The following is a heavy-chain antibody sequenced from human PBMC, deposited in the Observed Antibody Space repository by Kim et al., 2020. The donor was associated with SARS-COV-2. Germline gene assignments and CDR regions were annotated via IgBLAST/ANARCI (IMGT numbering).Heavy chain of an antibody. CDR3: AKDNELTVTTGLGNYFDY. V-gene: IGHV3-9*01. CDR1: GFTFDDYA. Sequence: GGSLRLSCAASGFTFDDYAMHWVRQAPGKGLEWVSGISWNSGSIGYADSVKGRFTISRDNAKNSLYLQMNSLRAEDTALYYCAKDNELTVTTGLGNYFDYWGQGTLVTVSS. D-gene: IGHD4-17*01. CDR2: ISWNSGSI. J-gene: IGHJ4*02.